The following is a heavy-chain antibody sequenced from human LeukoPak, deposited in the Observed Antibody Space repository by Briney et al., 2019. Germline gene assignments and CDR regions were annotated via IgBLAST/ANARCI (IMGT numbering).Heavy chain of an antibody. V-gene: IGHV3-30*03. CDR2: ISYDGSSK. D-gene: IGHD6-13*01. CDR3: ASSWFNPDY. J-gene: IGHJ4*02. CDR1: GFTFSSCG. Sequence: GGSLRLSCAASGFTFSSCGMHWVRQAPGKGLEWVAVISYDGSSKYYADSVKDRFTISRDNSKNTLYLQMNSLRAEDTAMYYCASSWFNPDYWGQGTLVTVSS.